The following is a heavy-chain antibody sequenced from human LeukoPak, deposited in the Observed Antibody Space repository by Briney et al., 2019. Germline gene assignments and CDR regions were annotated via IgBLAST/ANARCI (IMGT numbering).Heavy chain of an antibody. Sequence: PSETLSLTCTVSGGSINTYYWSWIRQPPGKGLEWIGYIYYSGSTDYNSSLKSRVSISVDTSKNQFSLKLSSVTAADTAVYYCVRHGQQWLVRVGFDLWGRGTLVTVSS. CDR3: VRHGQQWLVRVGFDL. CDR1: GGSINTYY. V-gene: IGHV4-59*08. CDR2: IYYSGST. D-gene: IGHD6-19*01. J-gene: IGHJ2*01.